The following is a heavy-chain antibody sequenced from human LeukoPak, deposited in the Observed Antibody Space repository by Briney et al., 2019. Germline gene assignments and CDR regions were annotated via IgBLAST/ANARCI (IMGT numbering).Heavy chain of an antibody. J-gene: IGHJ4*02. Sequence: SETLSLTCTVSGGSISSYYWSWIRQPAGKGLEWIGRIYTSGSTNYNPSPKSRVTMSVDTSKNQFSLKLSSVTAADTAVYYCARDRYSSSWYDYWGQGTLVTVSS. V-gene: IGHV4-4*07. CDR1: GGSISSYY. CDR3: ARDRYSSSWYDY. CDR2: IYTSGST. D-gene: IGHD6-13*01.